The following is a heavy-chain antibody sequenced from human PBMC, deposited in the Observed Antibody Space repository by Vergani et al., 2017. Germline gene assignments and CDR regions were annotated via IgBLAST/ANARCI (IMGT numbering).Heavy chain of an antibody. CDR1: GYNFPSSW. V-gene: IGHV5-51*01. J-gene: IGHJ6*02. CDR2: IYPGDSDT. Sequence: EVQLVQSGAEVKKPGESLKISCKGSGYNFPSSWIGWVRQMPGKGLEWMGIIYPGDSDTRYSPSFQGQVTISADKSISTAYLQWSSLKASDTAMYYCARHRGWGLVVVAATPWYYYYGMDVWGQGTTVTVSS. D-gene: IGHD2-15*01. CDR3: ARHRGWGLVVVAATPWYYYYGMDV.